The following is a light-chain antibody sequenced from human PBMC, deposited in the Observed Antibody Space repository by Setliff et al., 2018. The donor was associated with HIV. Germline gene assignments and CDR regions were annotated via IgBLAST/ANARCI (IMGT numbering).Light chain of an antibody. CDR3: QSYDSSLSAIV. J-gene: IGLJ1*01. CDR1: NSNIGAGYD. CDR2: GHV. Sequence: QSALTQPPSVSGAPGQRVTISCTGTNSNIGAGYDVHWYQQLPGTAPKLLIYGHVNRPSGVPDRFSGSMSGTSASLAITGLQPEDEADYYCQSYDSSLSAIVFAAGTKVTVL. V-gene: IGLV1-40*01.